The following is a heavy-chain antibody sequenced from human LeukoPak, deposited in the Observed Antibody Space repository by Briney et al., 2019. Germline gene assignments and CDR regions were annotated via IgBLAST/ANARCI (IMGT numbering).Heavy chain of an antibody. V-gene: IGHV3-7*01. CDR2: IKQDGSEK. CDR1: GIIFSNYW. CDR3: ATSFSTPANY. Sequence: GGSLRLSCTASGIIFSNYWMSWVRQAPGKGLEWVANIKQDGSEKYYVDSVKGRFTISRDNAKNSLYLQMNSLRAEDTAVYYRATSFSTPANYWGQGTLVTVSS. J-gene: IGHJ4*02. D-gene: IGHD2-2*01.